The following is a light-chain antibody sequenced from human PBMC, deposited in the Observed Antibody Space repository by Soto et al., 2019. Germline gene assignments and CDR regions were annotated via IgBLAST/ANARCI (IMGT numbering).Light chain of an antibody. Sequence: QSVLTQPRSVSGSPGQSVTISCTGTSSYVGGYNYVSWYQQHPGKAHKLMIYDVSKRLSGVPDRFSGSKSGNTASLTISGLQAEDEADYYRCSYAGSYTYVFGTGTKVTVL. CDR3: CSYAGSYTYV. V-gene: IGLV2-11*01. J-gene: IGLJ1*01. CDR2: DVS. CDR1: SSYVGGYNY.